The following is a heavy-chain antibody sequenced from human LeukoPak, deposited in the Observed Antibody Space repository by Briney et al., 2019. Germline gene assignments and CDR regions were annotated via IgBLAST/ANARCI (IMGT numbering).Heavy chain of an antibody. D-gene: IGHD3-3*01. CDR2: INPNSGGT. CDR3: AREYYDFWSGYQSHFDY. J-gene: IGHJ4*02. V-gene: IGHV1-2*02. CDR1: GYTFTGYY. Sequence: GASVKVSCKASGYTFTGYYMHWVRQAPGQGLEWMGWINPNSGGTNSAQRFLGRVTMTRDTSISTAYMELSRLRSDDTAVYYCAREYYDFWSGYQSHFDYWGQGTLVTVSS.